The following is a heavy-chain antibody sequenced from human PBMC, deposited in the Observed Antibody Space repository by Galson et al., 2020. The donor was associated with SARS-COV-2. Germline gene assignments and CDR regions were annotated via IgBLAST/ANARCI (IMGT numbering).Heavy chain of an antibody. CDR2: IYYSGST. D-gene: IGHD2-21*01. CDR3: ARVGWGYYRHYFDF. J-gene: IGHJ4*02. V-gene: IGHV4-59*01. Sequence: SETLSLTCTVSGGSISGYYWGWIRQHPGKKLELIGYIYYSGSTNYSPYLMSRVTISVDRSKNQFSLQLNSVTAADTAMYYWARVGWGYYRHYFDFWGQGTLVTVSS. CDR1: GGSISGYY.